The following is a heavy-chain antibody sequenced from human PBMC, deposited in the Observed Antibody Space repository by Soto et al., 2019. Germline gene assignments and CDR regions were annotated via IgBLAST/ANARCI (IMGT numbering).Heavy chain of an antibody. Sequence: QVQLMQSGAEMRKPGSSARLSCKASGGSFSSYTVNWVRQAPGQRLEWVGGISPMLGRTNQAQKFQGRVVLTADSATTTAYMELSSLRSDDTALYYCVLDSGGDVFDVWGQGTTVIVSS. CDR3: VLDSGGDVFDV. CDR2: ISPMLGRT. CDR1: GGSFSSYT. V-gene: IGHV1-69*16. D-gene: IGHD1-1*01. J-gene: IGHJ3*01.